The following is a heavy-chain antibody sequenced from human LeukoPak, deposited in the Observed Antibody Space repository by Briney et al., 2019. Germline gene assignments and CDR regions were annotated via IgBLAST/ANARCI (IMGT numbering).Heavy chain of an antibody. CDR2: IGSSGGST. CDR1: GFTFSNYA. V-gene: IGHV3-23*01. CDR3: AKDVWWSVS. D-gene: IGHD2-8*02. J-gene: IGHJ5*02. Sequence: GGSLRLSCAASGFTFSNYAMNWVRQAPGKGLEWVSTIGSSGGSTFYAPSVKGRFTISRDNSKNTLYLQINSLRAEDTAIYYCAKDVWWSVSWGQGTLVTVSS.